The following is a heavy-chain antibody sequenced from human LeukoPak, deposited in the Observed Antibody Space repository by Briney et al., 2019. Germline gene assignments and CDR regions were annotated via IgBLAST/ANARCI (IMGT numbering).Heavy chain of an antibody. CDR3: ARKGGTYYYGMDV. Sequence: GGSLRLSCAASGFTFSSYWMSWVRQPPGKGLEWVANIKQEGSEKYYVDSVKGRFTISRDNAKNSLYLQMNSLRAEDTAVYYCARKGGTYYYGMDVWGQGTTVTVSS. CDR1: GFTFSSYW. CDR2: IKQEGSEK. V-gene: IGHV3-7*01. J-gene: IGHJ6*02. D-gene: IGHD1-26*01.